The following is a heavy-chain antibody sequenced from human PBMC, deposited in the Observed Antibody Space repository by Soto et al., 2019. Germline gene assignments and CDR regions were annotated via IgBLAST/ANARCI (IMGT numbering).Heavy chain of an antibody. CDR1: GYTFTGYY. CDR2: INPNSGGT. CDR3: ARGDVLRFLEWLSPYYGMDV. D-gene: IGHD3-3*01. V-gene: IGHV1-2*04. J-gene: IGHJ6*02. Sequence: ASVKVSCKASGYTFTGYYMHWVLQAPGQGLEWMGWINPNSGGTNYAQKFQGWVTMTRDTSISTAYMELSRLRSDDTAVYYCARGDVLRFLEWLSPYYGMDVWGQGTTVTVSS.